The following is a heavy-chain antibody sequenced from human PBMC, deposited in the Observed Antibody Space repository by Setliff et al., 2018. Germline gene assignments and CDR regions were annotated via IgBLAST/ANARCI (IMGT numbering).Heavy chain of an antibody. Sequence: GASVKVSCKASGYTFRSYGINWVRQAPGQGLEWMGWINTNTGNPTYAQGFTGRFVFSLDTSVSTAYLQINSLEAEDSAVYYCGRASRFGTIVYRGDYYMDVWGKGTTVTVSS. CDR2: INTNTGNP. V-gene: IGHV7-4-1*02. D-gene: IGHD3-10*01. CDR3: GRASRFGTIVYRGDYYMDV. CDR1: GYTFRSYG. J-gene: IGHJ6*03.